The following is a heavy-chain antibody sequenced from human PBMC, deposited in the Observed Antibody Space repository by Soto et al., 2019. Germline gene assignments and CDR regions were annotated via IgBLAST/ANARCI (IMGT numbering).Heavy chain of an antibody. CDR2: INAGNGNT. V-gene: IGHV1-3*05. CDR1: GYTFTSYA. CDR3: ARSIVVVTALDY. Sequence: QVQLVQSVAEEKKPGASVKVSCKASGYTFTSYAMHWVRQAPGQRLEWMGWINAGNGNTKYSQKFQGRVTITRDTSASTAYMELSSLRSEDTAVYYCARSIVVVTALDYWGQGTLVTVSS. D-gene: IGHD2-21*02. J-gene: IGHJ4*02.